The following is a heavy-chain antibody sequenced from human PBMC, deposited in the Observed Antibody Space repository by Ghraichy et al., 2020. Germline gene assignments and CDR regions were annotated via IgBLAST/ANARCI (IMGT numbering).Heavy chain of an antibody. CDR1: GFTFSSYA. D-gene: IGHD3-3*01. CDR3: AKDPWSGPSSYYYYYGMDV. J-gene: IGHJ6*02. CDR2: ISGSGGST. Sequence: GGSLRLSCAASGFTFSSYAMSWVRQAPGKGLEWVSAISGSGGSTYYADSVKGRFTISRDNSKNTLYLQMNSLRAEDTAVYYCAKDPWSGPSSYYYYYGMDVWGQGTTVTVSS. V-gene: IGHV3-23*01.